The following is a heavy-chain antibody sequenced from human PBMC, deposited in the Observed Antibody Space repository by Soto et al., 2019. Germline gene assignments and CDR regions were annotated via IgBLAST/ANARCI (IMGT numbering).Heavy chain of an antibody. CDR2: ISYDGSNK. Sequence: GGSLRLSCAASGFTFSSYGMHWVRQAPGKGLEWVAVISYDGSNKYYADSVKGRFTISRDNSKNTLYLQMNSLRAEDTAVYYCAKDHVRGAPTDLNWFDPWGQGTLVTVSS. V-gene: IGHV3-30*18. CDR1: GFTFSSYG. D-gene: IGHD3-10*02. J-gene: IGHJ5*02. CDR3: AKDHVRGAPTDLNWFDP.